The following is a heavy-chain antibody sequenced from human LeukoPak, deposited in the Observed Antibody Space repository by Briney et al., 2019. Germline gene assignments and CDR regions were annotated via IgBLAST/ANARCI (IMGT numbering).Heavy chain of an antibody. CDR1: GFTFSSYW. CDR3: ARDLVIEQPSGY. D-gene: IGHD2-21*01. V-gene: IGHV3-7*03. CDR2: INHNGNVN. J-gene: IGHJ4*02. Sequence: GGSLRLSCAASGFTFSSYWMNWARQAPGKGLEWVASINHNGNVNYYVDSVKGRFTISRDNAKNSLYLQMSNLRAEDTAVYFCARDLVIEQPSGYWGQGTLVTVSS.